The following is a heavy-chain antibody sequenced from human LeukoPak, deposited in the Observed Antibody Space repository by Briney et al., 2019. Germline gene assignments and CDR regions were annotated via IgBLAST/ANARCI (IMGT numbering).Heavy chain of an antibody. CDR1: GFTVSSNY. CDR3: ARVGLEDYYYYYMDV. Sequence: GGSLRLSCAASGFTVSSNYMSWVRQAPGKGLEWVSVIYSGGSTYYADSVKGRFTISRDNSKNTLYLQMNSLRAEDTAVYYCARVGLEDYYYYYMDVWGKGTTVTVSS. J-gene: IGHJ6*03. CDR2: IYSGGST. D-gene: IGHD1-1*01. V-gene: IGHV3-53*01.